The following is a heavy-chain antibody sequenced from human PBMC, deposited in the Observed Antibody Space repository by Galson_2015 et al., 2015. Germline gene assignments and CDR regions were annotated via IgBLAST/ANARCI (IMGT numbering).Heavy chain of an antibody. CDR1: GYTFTSYY. CDR3: ARAAYGSGTYGAFDI. Sequence: SVKVSCKASGYTFTSYYIHWVRQAPGQGLEWMGIINPSAGNTNYAQRFQGRVTLTRDTSTSTLYMELSSLISEDTAVYYCARAAYGSGTYGAFDIWGQGTMVTVSS. J-gene: IGHJ3*02. CDR2: INPSAGNT. V-gene: IGHV1-46*01. D-gene: IGHD3-10*01.